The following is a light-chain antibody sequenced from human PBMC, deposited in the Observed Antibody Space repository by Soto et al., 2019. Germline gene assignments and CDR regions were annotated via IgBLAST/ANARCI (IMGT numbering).Light chain of an antibody. V-gene: IGLV2-14*01. J-gene: IGLJ1*01. CDR1: SCDIGSYNR. Sequence: QSVLTQPASVSGSPGQSITISCTGTSCDIGSYNRVSWYQQHPGKAPKLMIYEVSNRPSGVSNRFSGSKSGNTASLTISGLQAEDGADYYCTSYTPISTYVFGTGTKVTV. CDR3: TSYTPISTYV. CDR2: EVS.